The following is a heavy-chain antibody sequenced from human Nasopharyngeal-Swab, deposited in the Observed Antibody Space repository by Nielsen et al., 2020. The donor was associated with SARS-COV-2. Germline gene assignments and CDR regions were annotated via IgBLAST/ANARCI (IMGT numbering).Heavy chain of an antibody. J-gene: IGHJ6*03. D-gene: IGHD3-10*01. Sequence: WVRQAPGQGLEWMGGIIPIFGTANYAQKFQGRVTITADESTSTAYMELSSLRSEDTAVYYCARDSLSGPRASGFYYYMDVWGKGATVTVSS. V-gene: IGHV1-69*01. CDR2: IIPIFGTA. CDR3: ARDSLSGPRASGFYYYMDV.